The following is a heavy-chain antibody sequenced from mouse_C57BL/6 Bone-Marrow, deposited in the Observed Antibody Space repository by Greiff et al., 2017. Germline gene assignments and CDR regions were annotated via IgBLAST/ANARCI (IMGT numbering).Heavy chain of an antibody. Sequence: QVQLQQPGAELVKPGASVKLSCKASGYTFTSYWMQWVKQRPGQGLEWIGEIEPSDSYTNYNQKFKGKATLTVDTSSSTAYMQLSSLTSEDSAVYYCARGYYGSSMFAYWGQGTLVTVSA. J-gene: IGHJ3*01. D-gene: IGHD1-1*01. CDR2: IEPSDSYT. V-gene: IGHV1-50*01. CDR1: GYTFTSYW. CDR3: ARGYYGSSMFAY.